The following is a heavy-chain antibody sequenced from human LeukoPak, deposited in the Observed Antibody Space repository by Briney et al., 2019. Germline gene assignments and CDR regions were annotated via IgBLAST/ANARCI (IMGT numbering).Heavy chain of an antibody. D-gene: IGHD7-27*01. CDR2: MNTDGSST. CDR3: LRAPSSNWAYDY. V-gene: IGHV3-74*01. CDR1: GFTFSSYW. Sequence: GGSLRLSCAVSGFTFSSYWMHWVRQAAGKGLVWVSRMNTDGSSTSYADPVKGRFTISRDNAKNTLHLQMNSLRAEDTAVYYCLRAPSSNWAYDYWGQGTLVTVSS. J-gene: IGHJ4*02.